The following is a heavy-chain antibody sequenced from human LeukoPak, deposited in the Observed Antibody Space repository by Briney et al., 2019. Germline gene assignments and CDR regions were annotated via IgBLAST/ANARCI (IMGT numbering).Heavy chain of an antibody. CDR3: ASFYCSGGSCYQYYYYYYMDV. CDR2: IYHSGST. D-gene: IGHD2-15*01. V-gene: IGHV4-38-2*02. CDR1: GYSISSGYY. Sequence: SETLSLTCTVSGYSISSGYYWGWIRQPPGKGLEWIGSIYHSGSTYYNPSLKSRVTISVDTSKNQFSLKLSSVTAADTAVYYCASFYCSGGSCYQYYYYYYMDVWGKGTTVTISS. J-gene: IGHJ6*03.